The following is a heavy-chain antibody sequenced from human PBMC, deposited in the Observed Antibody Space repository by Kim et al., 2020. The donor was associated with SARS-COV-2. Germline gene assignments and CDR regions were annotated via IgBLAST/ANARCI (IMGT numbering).Heavy chain of an antibody. V-gene: IGHV3-74*03. CDR2: IRGDGTGT. Sequence: GGSLRLSCAASGFTMRNYWMNWLRQAPGKGLEWVSSIRGDGTGTTYADSVKGRFTISRDITKNTLHLQMNSLRVEDTAVYYCARSDWFDPGGQGTLVSGS. CDR1: GFTMRNYW. CDR3: ARSDWFDP. J-gene: IGHJ5*02.